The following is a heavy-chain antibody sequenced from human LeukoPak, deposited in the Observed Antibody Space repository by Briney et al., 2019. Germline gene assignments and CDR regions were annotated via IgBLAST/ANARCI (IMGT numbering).Heavy chain of an antibody. Sequence: GGSQRLSCAASGFTVSNNGLSWFRQAPGKGLEWVSDISGSGGSTYYADSVKGRFTVSRDNSKNTLYLQMNSLRAEDTAVYYATGHGSSSYWGQGTLVTVSS. CDR3: TGHGSSSY. V-gene: IGHV3-23*01. D-gene: IGHD6-13*01. CDR1: GFTVSNNG. J-gene: IGHJ4*02. CDR2: ISGSGGST.